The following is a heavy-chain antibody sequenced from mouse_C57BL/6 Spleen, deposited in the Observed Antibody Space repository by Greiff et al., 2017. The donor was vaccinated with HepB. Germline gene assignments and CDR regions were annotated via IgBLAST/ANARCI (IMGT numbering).Heavy chain of an antibody. Sequence: VQLQQSGPGLVAPSQSLSITCTVSGFSLTSYGVDWVRQSPGKGLEWLGVIWGAGSTNYNSALKSRLSISKDNSKSQVFLKMNSLQTDDTAMYYCASGRRDEGFAYWGQGTLVTVSA. CDR3: ASGRRDEGFAY. J-gene: IGHJ3*01. D-gene: IGHD3-3*01. CDR2: IWGAGST. CDR1: GFSLTSYG. V-gene: IGHV2-6*01.